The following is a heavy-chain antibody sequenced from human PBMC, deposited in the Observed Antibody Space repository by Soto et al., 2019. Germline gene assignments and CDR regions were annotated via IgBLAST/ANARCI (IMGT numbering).Heavy chain of an antibody. D-gene: IGHD2-15*01. Sequence: GESLKSSCKGSGYSFTSYWISWVRQMPGKGLEWMGRIDPSDSYTNYSPSFQGHVTISADKSISTAYLQWSSLKASDTAMYYCARLGCSGGSCHVYYYYGMDVWGQGTTVTVSS. CDR1: GYSFTSYW. V-gene: IGHV5-10-1*01. J-gene: IGHJ6*02. CDR2: IDPSDSYT. CDR3: ARLGCSGGSCHVYYYYGMDV.